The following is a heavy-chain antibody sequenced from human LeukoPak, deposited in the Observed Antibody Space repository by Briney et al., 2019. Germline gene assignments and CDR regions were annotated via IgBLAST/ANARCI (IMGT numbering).Heavy chain of an antibody. V-gene: IGHV3-7*01. CDR2: IKESGSEK. D-gene: IGHD2-15*01. CDR3: ARGWGERGKCRGGTCNNPQFDY. Sequence: GGALRLSCAASGFTFDYYLMTWVRQAPGKGLEWLGNIKESGSEKYYVDSVKGRFTISRDNAKNSLYLQMNSLREDTAVYYCARGWGERGKCRGGTCNNPQFDYWGRGTLVTVSS. J-gene: IGHJ4*02. CDR1: GFTFDYYL.